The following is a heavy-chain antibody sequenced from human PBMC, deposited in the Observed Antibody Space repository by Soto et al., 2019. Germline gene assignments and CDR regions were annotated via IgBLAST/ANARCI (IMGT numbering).Heavy chain of an antibody. CDR2: MNPNSGHT. J-gene: IGHJ4*02. D-gene: IGHD1-1*01. CDR3: TRGRNSGDGYNGGGY. V-gene: IGHV1-8*01. CDR1: GYTFTSFD. Sequence: XSVKVSFKASGYTFTSFDINWVRQATGQGLEWMGWMNPNSGHTGYAQKFQGRVTMTRDTSISTAYMELSSLRYEDTAVYYCTRGRNSGDGYNGGGYWGQGTLVTVSS.